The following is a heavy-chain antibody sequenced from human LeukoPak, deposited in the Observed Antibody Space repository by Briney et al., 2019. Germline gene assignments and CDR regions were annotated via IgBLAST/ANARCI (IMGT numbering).Heavy chain of an antibody. CDR2: IIPIFGTA. CDR1: GGTFSSYA. Sequence: SVKVSCTASGGTFSSYAISWVRQAPGQGLEWMGGIIPIFGTANYAQKFQGRVTITADESTSTAYMELSSLRSEDTAVYYCATVGDPPTFLDYWGQGTLVTVSS. CDR3: ATVGDPPTFLDY. J-gene: IGHJ4*02. V-gene: IGHV1-69*13. D-gene: IGHD4-17*01.